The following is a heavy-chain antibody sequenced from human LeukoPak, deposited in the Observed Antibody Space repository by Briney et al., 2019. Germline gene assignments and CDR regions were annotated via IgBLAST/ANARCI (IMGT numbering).Heavy chain of an antibody. J-gene: IGHJ4*02. CDR3: AKDGSTMIVVVIRLDY. CDR2: ISGSGGST. D-gene: IGHD3-22*01. CDR1: GFTFSSYA. Sequence: PGGSLRLSCAASGFTFSSYAMSWVRQAPGKGLEWVSAISGSGGSTYYADSVKGRFTISRDNSKNTLYLQMNSLRAEDTAVYYWAKDGSTMIVVVIRLDYWGQGTLVTVSS. V-gene: IGHV3-23*01.